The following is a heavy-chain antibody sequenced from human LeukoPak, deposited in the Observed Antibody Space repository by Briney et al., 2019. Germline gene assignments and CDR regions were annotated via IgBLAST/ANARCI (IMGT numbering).Heavy chain of an antibody. V-gene: IGHV4-59*01. D-gene: IGHD4-11*01. J-gene: IGHJ5*02. Sequence: SETLSLTCTVSGVSISSFYWSWIRPPPGKGLEWIGYIYYSGSTDYSPSLKSRVTISVDTSKNQFSLKLSSVTAADTAVYYCARGRSNYDGWFDPWGQGTLVTVSS. CDR1: GVSISSFY. CDR2: IYYSGST. CDR3: ARGRSNYDGWFDP.